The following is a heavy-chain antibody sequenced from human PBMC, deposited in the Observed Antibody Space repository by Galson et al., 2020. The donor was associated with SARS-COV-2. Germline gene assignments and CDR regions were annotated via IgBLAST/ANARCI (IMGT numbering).Heavy chain of an antibody. D-gene: IGHD5-12*01. J-gene: IGHJ6*02. CDR1: GFTFSSYA. V-gene: IGHV3-30-3*01. CDR3: ARELAVDIVATIWLRSPLGYYVMDV. CDR2: ISYDGSNK. Sequence: TGGSLRLPCAASGFTFSSYAMHWVRQAPGKGLEWVAVISYDGSNKYYADSVKGRFTISRDNSKNTLYLQMNSLRAEDTAVYYCARELAVDIVATIWLRSPLGYYVMDVWGQGTTVTVSS.